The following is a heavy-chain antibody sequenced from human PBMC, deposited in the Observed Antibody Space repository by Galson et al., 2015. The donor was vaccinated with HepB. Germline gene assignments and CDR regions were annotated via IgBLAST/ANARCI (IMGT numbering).Heavy chain of an antibody. V-gene: IGHV3-74*01. CDR1: GFTFSSYW. CDR2: VSSDGGHK. CDR3: ARGSSDWYGIDY. J-gene: IGHJ4*02. D-gene: IGHD6-19*01. Sequence: SMSLSCAASGFTFSSYWIHWVRQVPGKRLVWVSRVSSDGGHKKYADSAQGRFTISIDNAKNTLFLQMNSLSADDTAVYYCARGSSDWYGIDYWGQGILVTVSS.